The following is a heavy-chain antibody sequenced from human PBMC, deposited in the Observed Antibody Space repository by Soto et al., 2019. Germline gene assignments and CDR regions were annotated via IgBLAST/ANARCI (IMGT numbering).Heavy chain of an antibody. CDR2: IYPGDSDT. CDR1: GYSFTSYW. CDR3: ARRRYYDSSGYYGPDYYYYGMDV. V-gene: IGHV5-51*01. J-gene: IGHJ6*02. Sequence: PGESLKISCKGSGYSFTSYWIGWVRQMPGKGLEWMGIIYPGDSDTRYSPSFQGQVTIPADKSISTAYLQWSSLKASDTAMYYCARRRYYDSSGYYGPDYYYYGMDVWGQGTTVTVSS. D-gene: IGHD3-22*01.